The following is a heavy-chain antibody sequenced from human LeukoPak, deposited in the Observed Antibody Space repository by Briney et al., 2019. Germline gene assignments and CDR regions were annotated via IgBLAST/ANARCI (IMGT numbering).Heavy chain of an antibody. J-gene: IGHJ3*02. Sequence: ASVKVSCKASGYTFTSYDISWVRQAPGQGLEWMGGIIPIFGTANYAQKFQGRVTITADKSTSTAYMELSSLRSEDTAVYYCARGRVGITMVRGDAFDIWGQGTMVTVSS. CDR1: GYTFTSYD. D-gene: IGHD3-10*01. CDR3: ARGRVGITMVRGDAFDI. V-gene: IGHV1-69*06. CDR2: IIPIFGTA.